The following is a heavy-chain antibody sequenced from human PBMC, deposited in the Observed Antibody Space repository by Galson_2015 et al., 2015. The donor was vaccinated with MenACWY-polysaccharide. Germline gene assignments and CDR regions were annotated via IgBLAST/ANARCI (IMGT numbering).Heavy chain of an antibody. CDR2: IQYDGSIK. Sequence: SLRLSCAASGFNFRGSGMHWVRQAPGKGLEWVALIQYDGSIKVYADSVKGRFTISRDNSKNTLFLEMNSLRAEDTAVYFCAREGSRIVFHAFGIWGQGTMVTVSS. D-gene: IGHD6-13*01. V-gene: IGHV3-33*05. CDR1: GFNFRGSG. CDR3: AREGSRIVFHAFGI. J-gene: IGHJ3*02.